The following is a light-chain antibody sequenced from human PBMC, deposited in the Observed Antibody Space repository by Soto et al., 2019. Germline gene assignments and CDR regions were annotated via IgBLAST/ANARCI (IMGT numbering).Light chain of an antibody. V-gene: IGKV3-20*01. Sequence: EIVLTHSPGTLSLSPWERATLSCRASQSVSNNYLAWYQQKPGQAPRLLIYGASNRATGIPDRFSGSGSGTDFTLTISRLEPEDFAVYYCQQYDSSPRTFGQGTKVDIK. CDR1: QSVSNNY. CDR2: GAS. CDR3: QQYDSSPRT. J-gene: IGKJ1*01.